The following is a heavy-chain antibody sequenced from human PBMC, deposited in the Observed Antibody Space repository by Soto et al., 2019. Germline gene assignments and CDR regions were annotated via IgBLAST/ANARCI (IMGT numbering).Heavy chain of an antibody. CDR2: IYHSGIT. V-gene: IGHV4-61*08. CDR3: AREDMSGTYYFDY. Sequence: PSETLSLTCTVSGRPVTSGGYYWTWIRQPPGKGLEWIGYIYHSGITNSNPALKSRVTLSVDKSGNQFSLSLNSVTAADTAVYYCAREDMSGTYYFDYWGPGTQVTVSS. D-gene: IGHD1-26*01. CDR1: GRPVTSGGYY. J-gene: IGHJ4*02.